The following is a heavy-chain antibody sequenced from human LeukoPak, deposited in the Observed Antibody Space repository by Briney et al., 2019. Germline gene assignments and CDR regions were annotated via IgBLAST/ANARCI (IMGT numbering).Heavy chain of an antibody. V-gene: IGHV3-48*04. CDR3: ASLWSGYRFDP. Sequence: GGSLRLSCAASGFTFSSYSMNWVRQAPGKGLEWVSYISSSSSTIYYADSVKVRFTISRDNAKNSLYLQMNSLRAEDTAVYYCASLWSGYRFDPWGQGTLVTVSS. J-gene: IGHJ5*02. CDR1: GFTFSSYS. D-gene: IGHD3-3*01. CDR2: ISSSSSTI.